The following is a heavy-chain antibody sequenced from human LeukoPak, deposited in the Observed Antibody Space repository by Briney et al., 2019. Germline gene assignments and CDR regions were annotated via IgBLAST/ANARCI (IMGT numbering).Heavy chain of an antibody. CDR2: ISSSSSYI. J-gene: IGHJ4*02. Sequence: GGSLRLSCAASGFTFSSYSMNWVRQAPGKGLEWVSSISSSSSYIYYADSVKGRFTISRGNAKNSLYLQMNSLRAEDTAVYYCARDDTYYYGSGSYPYFDYWGQGTLVTVSS. CDR1: GFTFSSYS. CDR3: ARDDTYYYGSGSYPYFDY. D-gene: IGHD3-10*01. V-gene: IGHV3-21*01.